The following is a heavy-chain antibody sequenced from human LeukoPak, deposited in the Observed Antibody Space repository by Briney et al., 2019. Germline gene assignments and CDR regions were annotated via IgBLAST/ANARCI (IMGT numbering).Heavy chain of an antibody. CDR2: IERDGSDT. J-gene: IGHJ4*02. CDR1: GFTFRNYF. D-gene: IGHD2-15*01. V-gene: IGHV3-74*01. Sequence: PGGSLRLSCAASGFTFRNYFMHWVRQAPGKGLVWVSRIERDGSDTSYADSVKGRFTISRDNAKNTLYLQMNSLRAEDTAVYYCARAQNGYCSGGSCSYFDYWGQGTLVTVSS. CDR3: ARAQNGYCSGGSCSYFDY.